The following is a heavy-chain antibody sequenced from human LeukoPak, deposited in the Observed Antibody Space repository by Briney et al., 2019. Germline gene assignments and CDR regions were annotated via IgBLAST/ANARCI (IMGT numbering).Heavy chain of an antibody. Sequence: PGGSLRLSCAASGFTFSSYWMSWVRQAPGKGLEWVANIKQDGSEKYYADSVKGRFTISRDNAKNSLYLQMNSLRAEDTAVYYCAREGGGYALDYWGQGTLVTVSS. V-gene: IGHV3-7*01. CDR2: IKQDGSEK. CDR1: GFTFSSYW. CDR3: AREGGGYALDY. D-gene: IGHD3-22*01. J-gene: IGHJ4*02.